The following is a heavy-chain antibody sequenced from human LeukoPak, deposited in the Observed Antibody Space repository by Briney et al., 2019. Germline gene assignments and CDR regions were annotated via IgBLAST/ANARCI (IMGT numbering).Heavy chain of an antibody. CDR3: STSKYNYGFLDY. V-gene: IGHV3-53*04. Sequence: GGSLRLSCAASGFTFSDYYMSWIRQAPGKGLEWVSTIYSDDTTYYADSVKGRFTISRHNSKNTLHLQMNSLRAEDTAVYYCSTSKYNYGFLDYWGQGTLVTVSS. CDR2: IYSDDTT. CDR1: GFTFSDYY. J-gene: IGHJ4*02. D-gene: IGHD5-18*01.